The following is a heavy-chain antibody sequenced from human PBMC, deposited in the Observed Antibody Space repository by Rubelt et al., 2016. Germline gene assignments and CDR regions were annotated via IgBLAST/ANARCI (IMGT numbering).Heavy chain of an antibody. Sequence: QVQLQESGPGLVKPSETLSLTCTVSGGSISSYYWSWIRQPPGKGLEWIGEINHSGSTNYNPSLKSRVTISVDTSKNQFSLKLSAVTAADTAVYYCASSYSSSSDFDYWGQGTLVTVSS. CDR2: INHSGST. D-gene: IGHD6-6*01. CDR1: GGSISSYY. CDR3: ASSYSSSSDFDY. V-gene: IGHV4-34*01. J-gene: IGHJ4*02.